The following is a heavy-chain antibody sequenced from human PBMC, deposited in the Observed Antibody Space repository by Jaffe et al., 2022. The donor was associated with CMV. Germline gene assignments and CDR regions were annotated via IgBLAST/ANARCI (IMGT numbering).Heavy chain of an antibody. CDR3: VKGDAQARYYDILTGFREYYYYMDV. Sequence: EVQLVESGGGLVQPGGSLRLSCSASGFTFSSYAMHWVRQAPGKGLEYVSAISSNGGSTYYADSVKGRFTISRDNSKNTLYLQMSSLRAEDTAVYYCVKGDAQARYYDILTGFREYYYYMDVWGKGTTVTVSS. V-gene: IGHV3-64D*06. D-gene: IGHD3-9*01. CDR2: ISSNGGST. CDR1: GFTFSSYA. J-gene: IGHJ6*03.